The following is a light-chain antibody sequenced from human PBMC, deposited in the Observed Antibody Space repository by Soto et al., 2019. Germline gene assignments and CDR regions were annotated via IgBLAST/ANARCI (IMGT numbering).Light chain of an antibody. V-gene: IGKV1-8*01. CDR2: AAS. CDR1: QGISSY. Sequence: AIRMTQSPSSFSASTGDRVTITCRASQGISSYLACYQQKPGKAPKLLIYAASTLQSGVPSRFSGSGSGTDFTLTISCLQSEDFAPYYCLQYYSYPFTFGPGTKVDIK. CDR3: LQYYSYPFT. J-gene: IGKJ3*01.